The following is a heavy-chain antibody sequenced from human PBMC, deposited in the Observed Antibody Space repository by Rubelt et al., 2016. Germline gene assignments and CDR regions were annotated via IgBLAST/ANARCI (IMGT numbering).Heavy chain of an antibody. CDR1: GFTFGNYH. CDR2: INGPGDRT. J-gene: IGHJ4*02. V-gene: IGHV3-23*01. Sequence: EVHLSESGGGLEQPGGSLRLSCAASGFTFGNYHLTWVRQAPGKGLEWDSSINGPGDRTYYADSVRGRLTISRDNSKSTLYLQMNNLRAEDTAVYYCGKDSSTTVAADDFWGQGTLVTVSS. CDR3: GKDSSTTVAADDF. D-gene: IGHD1-1*01.